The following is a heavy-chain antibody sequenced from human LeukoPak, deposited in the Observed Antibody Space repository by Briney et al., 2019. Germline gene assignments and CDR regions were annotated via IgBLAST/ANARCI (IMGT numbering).Heavy chain of an antibody. CDR3: AREEGSSWSAFDY. D-gene: IGHD6-13*01. Sequence: SETLSLTCKVSGGSIYSSYWTWIRQPPGKGLVWIGYVYCTGSTSYNPSLKSRVLISLDTSKDQFSLILASVTAADTAVYYCAREEGSSWSAFDYWGQGNLVTVSS. J-gene: IGHJ4*02. CDR2: VYCTGST. CDR1: GGSIYSSY. V-gene: IGHV4-59*01.